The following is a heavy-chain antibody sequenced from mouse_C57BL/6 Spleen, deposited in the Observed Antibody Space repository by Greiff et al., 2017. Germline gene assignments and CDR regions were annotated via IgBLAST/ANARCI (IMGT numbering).Heavy chain of an antibody. Sequence: QVQLQQSGPGLVQPSQSLSITCTVPAFSLTSYGVHWVRQSPGKGLEWLGVIWRGGSTDYNAAFMSRLSITKDNTKSQVFFKMNSLQDDDTAKYYWAKKNWDYWGQGTTLTVSS. CDR2: IWRGGST. J-gene: IGHJ2*01. V-gene: IGHV2-5*01. CDR3: AKKNWDY. D-gene: IGHD4-1*01. CDR1: AFSLTSYG.